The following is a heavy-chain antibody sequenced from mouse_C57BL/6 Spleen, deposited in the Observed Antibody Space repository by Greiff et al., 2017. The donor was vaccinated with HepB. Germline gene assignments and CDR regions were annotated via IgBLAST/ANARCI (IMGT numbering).Heavy chain of an antibody. CDR3: ARQLRPHAMDD. CDR1: GYAFSSSW. V-gene: IGHV1-82*01. CDR2: IYPGDGDT. D-gene: IGHD3-2*02. J-gene: IGHJ4*01. Sequence: QVQLQQSGPELVKPGASVKISCKASGYAFSSSWMNWVKQRPGKGLEWIGRIYPGDGDTNYNGKFKGKATLTAGKSSSTAYMQLSSLTSEDSAVYFCARQLRPHAMDDWGQGTSVTVSS.